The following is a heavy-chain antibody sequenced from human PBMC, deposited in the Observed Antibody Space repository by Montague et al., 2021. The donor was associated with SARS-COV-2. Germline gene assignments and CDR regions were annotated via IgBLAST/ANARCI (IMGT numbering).Heavy chain of an antibody. CDR3: ARTYAPSAVAVDY. D-gene: IGHD6-19*01. CDR1: GFSLNTSGMC. J-gene: IGHJ4*02. CDR2: IDCDGDK. V-gene: IGHV2-70*11. Sequence: PALVKPTQTLTLTCTFSGFSLNTSGMCVSWIRQLPGKALEWLARIDCDGDKYYSTSLKTRLTISKDTSKNQVVLTMTNMDPVDTATYYCARTYAPSAVAVDYWGQGTLVTVSS.